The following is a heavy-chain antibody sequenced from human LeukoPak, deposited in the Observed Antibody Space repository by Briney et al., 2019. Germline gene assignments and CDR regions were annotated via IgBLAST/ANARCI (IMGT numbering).Heavy chain of an antibody. J-gene: IGHJ4*02. V-gene: IGHV3-11*06. CDR1: GFTFSDYY. Sequence: GGSLRLSCAASGFTFSDYYMSWIRQAPGKGLEWVSYISSSSSYIYYADSVKGRFTISRDNAKNSLYLQMNSLRAEDTAVYYCAREREDSSGGLYYYDSSGYPDYWGQGTLVTVSS. CDR3: AREREDSSGGLYYYDSSGYPDY. CDR2: ISSSSSYI. D-gene: IGHD3-22*01.